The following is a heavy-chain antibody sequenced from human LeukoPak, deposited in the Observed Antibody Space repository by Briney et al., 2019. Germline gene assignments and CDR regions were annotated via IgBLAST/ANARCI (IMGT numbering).Heavy chain of an antibody. D-gene: IGHD3-9*01. CDR2: IGAYNGDT. Sequence: ASVKVSCKPSGYIFSSYGINWVRQAPGQGLEWVGWIGAYNGDTKYAQKLQGRVTMTTDTSTRTVYMEMRTLRSDDTAVYYCARDSYDFLTGRYSGSGGDYWGQGTLVTVSS. CDR1: GYIFSSYG. J-gene: IGHJ4*02. V-gene: IGHV1-18*01. CDR3: ARDSYDFLTGRYSGSGGDY.